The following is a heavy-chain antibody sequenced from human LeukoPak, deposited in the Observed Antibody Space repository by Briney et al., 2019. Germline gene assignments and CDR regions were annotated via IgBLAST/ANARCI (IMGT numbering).Heavy chain of an antibody. CDR2: ISGSGGST. CDR3: AKAMQVRYFDWLFDY. J-gene: IGHJ4*02. V-gene: IGHV3-23*01. Sequence: SGGSLRLSCAASGFTFSSYAMSWVRRAPGKGLEWVSAISGSGGSTYYADSVKGRFTISRDNSKNTLYLQMNSLRAEDTAVYYCAKAMQVRYFDWLFDYWGQGTLVTVSS. CDR1: GFTFSSYA. D-gene: IGHD3-9*01.